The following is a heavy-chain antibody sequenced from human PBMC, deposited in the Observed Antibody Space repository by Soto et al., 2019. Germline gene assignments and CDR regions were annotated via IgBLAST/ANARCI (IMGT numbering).Heavy chain of an antibody. CDR2: TNVGNGNT. CDR3: ATPQDYDGCLDS. V-gene: IGHV1-3*01. J-gene: IGHJ4*02. Sequence: QVQFVQSGAEVKKPGASVKVSCKTPGYTFTRYTIHWVRQAPGQRLEWMGWTNVGNGNTRYSQKFQGRLTLTRDTPGNTAYLELNSLISEDTAVYYCATPQDYDGCLDSWGQGTLVTVSS. CDR1: GYTFTRYT. D-gene: IGHD3-22*01.